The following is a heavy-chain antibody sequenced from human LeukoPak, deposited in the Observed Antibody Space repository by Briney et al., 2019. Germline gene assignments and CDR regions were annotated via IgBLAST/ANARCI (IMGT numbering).Heavy chain of an antibody. J-gene: IGHJ3*02. CDR3: AKNVAEEAFDI. V-gene: IGHV3-48*01. Sequence: GGSLRLSCAASGFTFSSYSMNWVRQAPGKGLEWVSYISSSCSTIYYADSVKGRFTISRDNSKNTLYLQMNSLRAEDTAIYYCAKNVAEEAFDIWGQGTMVTVSS. D-gene: IGHD1-1*01. CDR2: ISSSCSTI. CDR1: GFTFSSYS.